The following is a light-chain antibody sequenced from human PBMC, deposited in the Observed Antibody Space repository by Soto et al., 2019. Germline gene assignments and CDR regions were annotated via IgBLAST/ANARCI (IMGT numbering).Light chain of an antibody. J-gene: IGKJ4*01. CDR3: QRFDNSPT. V-gene: IGKV3D-20*01. CDR1: QSLTNNF. Sequence: EIVLTQSPATLSLSPGERVTLSCGASQSLTNNFLAWYQQGPGLAPKLLIFDVSTRATGIPDRFSGSGSGTDFTLTISRLEPEDFAVYYCQRFDNSPTFGGGTKVEFK. CDR2: DVS.